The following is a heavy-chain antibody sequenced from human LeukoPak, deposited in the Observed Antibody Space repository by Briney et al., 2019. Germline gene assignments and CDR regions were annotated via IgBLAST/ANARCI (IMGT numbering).Heavy chain of an antibody. CDR1: GFTFSSYS. D-gene: IGHD2/OR15-2a*01. J-gene: IGHJ5*02. CDR3: ARRDCDSIKCRGSNWFDP. Sequence: GGSLRLSCAASGFTFSSYSMNWVRQAPGKGLEWVSYISNSGSTIYYADSVKGRFTISRDNAKNSLYLQMNRLRAEDTAVYYCARRDCDSIKCRGSNWFDPWGQGTLVSVSS. CDR2: ISNSGSTI. V-gene: IGHV3-48*01.